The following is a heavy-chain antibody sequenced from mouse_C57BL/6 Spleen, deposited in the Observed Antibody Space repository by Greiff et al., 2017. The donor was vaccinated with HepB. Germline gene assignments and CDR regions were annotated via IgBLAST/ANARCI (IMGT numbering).Heavy chain of an antibody. D-gene: IGHD1-1*01. Sequence: QVHVKQSGAELVKPGASVKLSCKASGYTFTEYTIHWVKQRSGQGLEWIGWFYPGSGSIKYNEKFKDKATLTADKSSSTVYMELSRLTSEDSAVYFCARHEEETLLLRYEYYFDYWGQGTTLTVSS. CDR3: ARHEEETLLLRYEYYFDY. CDR2: FYPGSGSI. J-gene: IGHJ2*01. CDR1: GYTFTEYT. V-gene: IGHV1-62-2*01.